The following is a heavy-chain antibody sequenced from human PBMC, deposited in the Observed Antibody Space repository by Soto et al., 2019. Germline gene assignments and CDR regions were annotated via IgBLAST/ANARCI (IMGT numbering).Heavy chain of an antibody. J-gene: IGHJ6*02. Sequence: QVQLQESGPGLVRPSETLSLTCTVSGASVTGSSDYWTWIRQPPGQALEWIGNFYYSGKTTHYNPSPKSRVTISLDTSKKQLYLALTSVTAADTAVYYCARDGLAGNVTYYYSMDVWGQGTAVTVTS. V-gene: IGHV4-61*01. D-gene: IGHD1-1*01. CDR3: ARDGLAGNVTYYYSMDV. CDR1: GASVTGSSDY. CDR2: FYYSGKTT.